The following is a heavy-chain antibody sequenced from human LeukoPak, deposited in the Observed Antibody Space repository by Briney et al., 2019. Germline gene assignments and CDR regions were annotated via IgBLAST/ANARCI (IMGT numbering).Heavy chain of an antibody. Sequence: LETLSLTCTVSGGSISSYYWNWSRQPPGKGLEWIGYIYYSGSTNYNPSLKSRVTITVDTSKNQFSLKLSSVTAADTAVYYCAGRLWRRDGYNLSAFDIWGQGTMVTVSS. CDR3: AGRLWRRDGYNLSAFDI. CDR2: IYYSGST. D-gene: IGHD5-24*01. CDR1: GGSISSYY. V-gene: IGHV4-59*01. J-gene: IGHJ3*02.